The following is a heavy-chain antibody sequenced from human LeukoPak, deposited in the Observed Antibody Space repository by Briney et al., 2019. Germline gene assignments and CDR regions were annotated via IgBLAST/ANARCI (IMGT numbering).Heavy chain of an antibody. CDR2: ISSSSSTI. CDR3: ARAGSIRFDY. CDR1: GFIFSSYS. Sequence: GGSLRLSCAASGFIFSSYSMNWVRQAPGKGLEWVSYISSSSSTIYYADSVKGRFTISRDNSKNTLYLQMNSLRAEDTAVYYCARAGSIRFDYWGQGTLVTVSS. D-gene: IGHD1-26*01. V-gene: IGHV3-48*01. J-gene: IGHJ4*02.